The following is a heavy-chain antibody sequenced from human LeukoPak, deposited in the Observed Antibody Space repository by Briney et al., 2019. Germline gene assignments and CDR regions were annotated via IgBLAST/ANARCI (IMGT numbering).Heavy chain of an antibody. CDR1: GFTFSSYS. CDR3: AGEAPDIAARFDNWFDP. J-gene: IGHJ5*02. Sequence: PGGSLRLSCAASGFTFSSYSMNWVRQAPGKGLEWVSSISSSSSYIYYADSVKGRFTISRDNAKNSLYLQMNSLRAEDTAVYYCAGEAPDIAARFDNWFDPWGQGTLVTVSS. CDR2: ISSSSSYI. D-gene: IGHD6-6*01. V-gene: IGHV3-21*01.